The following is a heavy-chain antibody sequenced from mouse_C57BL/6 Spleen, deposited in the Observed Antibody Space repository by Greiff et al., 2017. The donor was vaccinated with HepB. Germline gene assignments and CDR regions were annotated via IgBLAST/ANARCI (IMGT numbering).Heavy chain of an antibody. J-gene: IGHJ2*01. D-gene: IGHD1-2*01. V-gene: IGHV1-69*01. CDR3: ARDGYLLGY. CDR2: IDPSDSYT. Sequence: VQLQQPGAELVMPGASVKLSCKASGYTFTSYWMHWVKQRPGQGLEWIGEIDPSDSYTNYNQKFKGKSTLTVDKSSSTAYMQLSSLTSEDSAVYYCARDGYLLGYWGQGTTLTVSS. CDR1: GYTFTSYW.